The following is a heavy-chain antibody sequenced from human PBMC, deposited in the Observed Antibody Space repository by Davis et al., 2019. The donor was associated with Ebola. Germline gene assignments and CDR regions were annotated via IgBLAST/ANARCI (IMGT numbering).Heavy chain of an antibody. V-gene: IGHV1-69*13. Sequence: SVKVSCKTSGGAFSSHPISWVRQAPRQGLEWMGGIIPILDTPHYAQKFQGRITITADASTSTAYMELSSLRSEDTATYFCARDFDGGNYYFDYWGPGTPVTVSS. J-gene: IGHJ4*02. CDR3: ARDFDGGNYYFDY. CDR2: IIPILDTP. D-gene: IGHD3-9*01. CDR1: GGAFSSHP.